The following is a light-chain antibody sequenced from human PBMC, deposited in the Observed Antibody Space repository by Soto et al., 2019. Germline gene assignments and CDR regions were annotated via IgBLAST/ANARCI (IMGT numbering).Light chain of an antibody. Sequence: EIVLTQSPGTLSLSPGERGTLSCRASQSISSSYLAWYQQKPGQAPRLLICGASTRATGIPDRFSGSGSGTDFTLTISRLEPEDFAVYYCQQYVNSLTFGGGTKVEIK. CDR3: QQYVNSLT. J-gene: IGKJ4*01. V-gene: IGKV3-20*01. CDR2: GAS. CDR1: QSISSSY.